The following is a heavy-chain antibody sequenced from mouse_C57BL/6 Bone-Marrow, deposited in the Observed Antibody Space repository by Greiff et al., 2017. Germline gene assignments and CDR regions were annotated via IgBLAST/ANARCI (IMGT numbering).Heavy chain of an antibody. CDR2: IGSGGSYT. V-gene: IGHV5-6*01. J-gene: IGHJ3*01. D-gene: IGHD2-4*01. Sequence: EVQLVESGGDLVKPGGSLKLSCAASGFTFSSYGMSWVRQTPDKRLEWVATIGSGGSYTYYPDSVKGRFTISRDNAKTTLYLQMRSLKSEDTAMYYCAREGLRAWFAYWGQGTLVTVSA. CDR1: GFTFSSYG. CDR3: AREGLRAWFAY.